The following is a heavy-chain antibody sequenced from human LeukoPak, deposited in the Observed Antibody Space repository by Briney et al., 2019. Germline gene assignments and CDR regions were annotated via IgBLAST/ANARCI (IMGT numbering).Heavy chain of an antibody. J-gene: IGHJ4*02. D-gene: IGHD2-15*01. CDR2: INHSGST. V-gene: IGHV4-34*01. CDR1: GGSFSGYY. Sequence: SETLSLTCAVYGGSFSGYYWSWIRQPPGKGLEWIGEINHSGSTNYNPSLKSRVTISVDTSKNQLSLKLSSVTAADTAVYYCAGCSGGSCPFDYWGQGTLVTVSS. CDR3: AGCSGGSCPFDY.